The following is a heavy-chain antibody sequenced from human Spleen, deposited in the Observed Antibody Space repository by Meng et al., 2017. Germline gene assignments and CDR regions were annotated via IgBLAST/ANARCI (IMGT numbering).Heavy chain of an antibody. CDR3: ANPREQYSGSYNFDY. D-gene: IGHD1-26*01. J-gene: IGHJ4*02. CDR1: GFTFSSYA. V-gene: IGHV3-23*01. Sequence: GESLKISCAASGFTFSSYAMSWVRQAPGKGLEWVSGISGSGGSTYYADSVKGRFTISRDNSKNTLYLQMNSLRAEDTAVYYCANPREQYSGSYNFDYWGQGTLVTVSS. CDR2: ISGSGGST.